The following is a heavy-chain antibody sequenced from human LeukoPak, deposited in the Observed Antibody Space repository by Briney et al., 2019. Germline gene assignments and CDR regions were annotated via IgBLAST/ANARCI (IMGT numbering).Heavy chain of an antibody. CDR3: ARDAHFGVVTNYYYGMDV. CDR1: GGSISSYY. V-gene: IGHV4-4*07. CDR2: IYTSGST. D-gene: IGHD3-3*01. Sequence: SETLSLTCTVSGGSISSYYWSWIRQPAGNGLEWIGRIYTSGSTNYNPSLKSRVTMSVDTSKNQFSLKLSSVTAPDTAVYYCARDAHFGVVTNYYYGMDVWGQGTTVTVSS. J-gene: IGHJ6*02.